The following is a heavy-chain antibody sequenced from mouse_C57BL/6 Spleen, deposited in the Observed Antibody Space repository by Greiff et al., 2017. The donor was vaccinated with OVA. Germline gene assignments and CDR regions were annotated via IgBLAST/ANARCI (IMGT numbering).Heavy chain of an antibody. CDR3: TTGQHRLPWFAY. CDR2: IDPEDGDT. V-gene: IGHV14-1*01. D-gene: IGHD3-2*02. CDR1: GFNIKDYS. J-gene: IGHJ3*01. Sequence: EVQLQQSGAELVRPGASVKLSCTASGFNIKDYSMHWVKQRPEQGLEWIGRIDPEDGDTEYAPKFQGKATMTADTSSNTAYLQLSSLTSEDTAVYYCTTGQHRLPWFAYWGQGTLVTVSA.